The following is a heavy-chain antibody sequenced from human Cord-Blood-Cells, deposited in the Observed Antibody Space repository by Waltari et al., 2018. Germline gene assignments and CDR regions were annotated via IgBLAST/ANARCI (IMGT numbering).Heavy chain of an antibody. CDR2: IWYEGSNK. D-gene: IGHD1-26*01. J-gene: IGHJ4*02. CDR1: GFTFSSFG. Sequence: QVQLVESGGGVVQPGTSMSLSCGASGFTFSSFGLHWVRQAPGKVLEWVAIIWYEGSNKYDADSVKGRFTISRDNSKNTLYLQMNSLRAEDTAVYYCARDSVGSYDYWGQGTLVTVSS. V-gene: IGHV3-33*01. CDR3: ARDSVGSYDY.